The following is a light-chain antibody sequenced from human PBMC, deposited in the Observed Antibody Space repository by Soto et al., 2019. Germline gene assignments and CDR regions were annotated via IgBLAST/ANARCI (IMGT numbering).Light chain of an antibody. CDR2: GNR. CDR1: SSNIGAGYD. V-gene: IGLV1-40*01. Sequence: QSVLTQPPSVSGAPGQRVTISCTGSSSNIGAGYDVHWYQQLPETAPKLLIYGNRNRPSGVPNRFSGSKSGTSASLAITGLQAEDEADYYCQSYDSSLSAFYVFGTGTKVTVL. J-gene: IGLJ1*01. CDR3: QSYDSSLSAFYV.